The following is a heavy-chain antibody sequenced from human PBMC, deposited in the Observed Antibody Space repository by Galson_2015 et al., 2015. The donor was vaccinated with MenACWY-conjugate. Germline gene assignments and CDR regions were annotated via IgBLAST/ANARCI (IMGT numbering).Heavy chain of an antibody. V-gene: IGHV1-18*01. D-gene: IGHD6-19*01. CDR2: IRVSNGDT. J-gene: IGHJ4*02. Sequence: SVKVSCKASGYTFTSYGVSWVRQAPGQGLEWMGRIRVSNGDTKFAQSFQDRVSMIADTSTDTAYMELRNLRSDDTALYYCARYSSLYDYFDSWGQGTLVTVSS. CDR3: ARYSSLYDYFDS. CDR1: GYTFTSYG.